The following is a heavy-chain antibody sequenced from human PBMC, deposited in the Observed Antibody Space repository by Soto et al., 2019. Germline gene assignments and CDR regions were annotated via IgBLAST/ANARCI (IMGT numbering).Heavy chain of an antibody. CDR2: IMPIFGTT. CDR3: AMIEYSSGSDY. CDR1: GGTFSSFP. V-gene: IGHV1-69*01. D-gene: IGHD6-19*01. J-gene: IGHJ4*02. Sequence: QVQLVQSGAEVKKPGSSVKVSCKASGGTFSSFPIAWVRQAPGQGLEWVGGIMPIFGTTKYAQNFRGRVTIYADESTSTAYMELSSLRFEDTAVYYCAMIEYSSGSDYWGQGTLVTVFS.